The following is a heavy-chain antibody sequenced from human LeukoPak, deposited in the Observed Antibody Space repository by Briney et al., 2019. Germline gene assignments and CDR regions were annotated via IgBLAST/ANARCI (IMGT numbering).Heavy chain of an antibody. V-gene: IGHV4-39*07. CDR2: IYYSGST. J-gene: IGHJ4*02. D-gene: IGHD6-19*01. CDR1: GASISSRSYY. CDR3: AIQRGSGWYGSFDY. Sequence: SETLSLTCTVSGASISSRSYYWGWIRRPPGKGLEWIGSIYYSGSTYDNPSLKSRVTISVDTSKNQFSLKLSSVTAADTAVYYCAIQRGSGWYGSFDYWGQGTLVTVSS.